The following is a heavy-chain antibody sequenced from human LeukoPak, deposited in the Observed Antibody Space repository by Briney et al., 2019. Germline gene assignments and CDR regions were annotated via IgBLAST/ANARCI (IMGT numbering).Heavy chain of an antibody. Sequence: PSETLSLTCTVSGGSISSYYWSWIRQPPGKGLEWIGYIYYSGSTNYNPSLKSRVTISVDTSKNQFSLKLSSVTAADTAVYYCARRRDYYLSYFDYWGQGTLVTVSS. CDR1: GGSISSYY. D-gene: IGHD3-22*01. CDR3: ARRRDYYLSYFDY. V-gene: IGHV4-59*12. J-gene: IGHJ4*02. CDR2: IYYSGST.